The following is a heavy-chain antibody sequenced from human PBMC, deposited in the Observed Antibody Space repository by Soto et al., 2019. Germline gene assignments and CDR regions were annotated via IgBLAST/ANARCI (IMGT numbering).Heavy chain of an antibody. Sequence: QVQLQESGPGLVKPSQTLSLTCTVSGGSISSGGYYWSWIRQHPGKGLEWIGYIYYSGSTYYNPSLKSRVTRAVDTSKNQFSLKLSSVTAADTAVDYCARGERAAYSSSSHVDYWGQGTLVTVSS. V-gene: IGHV4-31*03. CDR1: GGSISSGGYY. J-gene: IGHJ4*02. CDR3: ARGERAAYSSSSHVDY. CDR2: IYYSGST. D-gene: IGHD6-6*01.